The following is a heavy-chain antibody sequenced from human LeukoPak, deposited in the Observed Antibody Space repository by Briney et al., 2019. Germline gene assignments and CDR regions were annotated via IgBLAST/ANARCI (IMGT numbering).Heavy chain of an antibody. CDR2: TYYRSKWYN. J-gene: IGHJ6*02. CDR1: GDSVSSNSAA. V-gene: IGHV6-1*01. Sequence: SQTLSLTCAISGDSVSSNSAAWNWIRQSPSRSLEWLGRTYYRSKWYNDYAVSVKSRITINPDTSKNQFSLQLNSVTPEDTAVYYCASALLLWFGESHPYGMDVWGQGTTVTVSS. CDR3: ASALLLWFGESHPYGMDV. D-gene: IGHD3-10*01.